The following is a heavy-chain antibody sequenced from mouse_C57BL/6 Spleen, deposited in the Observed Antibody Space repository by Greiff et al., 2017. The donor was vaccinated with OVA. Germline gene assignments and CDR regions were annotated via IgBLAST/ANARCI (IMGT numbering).Heavy chain of an antibody. CDR1: GYAFSSSW. V-gene: IGHV1-82*01. CDR2: IYPGDGDT. CDR3: ARERAYDYDDYAMDY. D-gene: IGHD2-4*01. Sequence: VQLVESGPELVKPGASVKISCKASGYAFSSSWMNWVKQRPGKGLEWIGRIYPGDGDTNYNGKFKGKATLTADKSSSTAYMQLSSLTSEDSAVYFCARERAYDYDDYAMDYWGQGTSVTVSS. J-gene: IGHJ4*01.